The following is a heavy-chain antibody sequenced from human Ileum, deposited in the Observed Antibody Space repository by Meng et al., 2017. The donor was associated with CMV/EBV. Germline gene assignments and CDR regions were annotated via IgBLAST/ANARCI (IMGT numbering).Heavy chain of an antibody. V-gene: IGHV1-8*01. CDR1: GYTFSSYD. CDR3: AREIINLDRMDV. J-gene: IGHJ6*02. Sequence: ASVKVSCKASGYTFSSYDINWVRQASGQGLEWMGGIKPSSGNSGYAEKFQGRVTMTRNTTISTVYMELSGLTSADTGVYYCAREIINLDRMDVWGQGTTVTVSS. CDR2: IKPSSGNS.